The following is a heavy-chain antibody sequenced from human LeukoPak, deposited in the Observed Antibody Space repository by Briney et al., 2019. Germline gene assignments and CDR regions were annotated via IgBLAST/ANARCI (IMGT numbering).Heavy chain of an antibody. D-gene: IGHD3-9*01. Sequence: GASVKVSCKASGYTFTSYGISWVRQAPGQGLEWMGWISAYNGNTNYAQKLQGRVTMTTDTSTSTAYMELRSLRSDDTAVYYCARVTPLYYDILTGYLQDAFDIWGQGTMVTVSS. CDR3: ARVTPLYYDILTGYLQDAFDI. CDR2: ISAYNGNT. J-gene: IGHJ3*02. CDR1: GYTFTSYG. V-gene: IGHV1-18*01.